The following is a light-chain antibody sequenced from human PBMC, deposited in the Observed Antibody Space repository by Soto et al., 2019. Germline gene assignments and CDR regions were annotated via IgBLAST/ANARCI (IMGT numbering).Light chain of an antibody. V-gene: IGKV1-5*03. CDR3: QHYNSYSEA. CDR1: QTISSW. CDR2: KAS. J-gene: IGKJ1*01. Sequence: DVQMTQSPSTLCVSVLERVTISFLASQTISSWLAWYQQKPGKAPKLLIYKASTLKSGVPSRFSGSGSGTEFTLTISSLQPDDFATYYCQHYNSYSEAFGQGTKVDIK.